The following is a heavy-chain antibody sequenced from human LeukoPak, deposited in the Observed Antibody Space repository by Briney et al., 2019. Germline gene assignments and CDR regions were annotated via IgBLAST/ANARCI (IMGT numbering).Heavy chain of an antibody. V-gene: IGHV3-7*01. D-gene: IGHD3-3*01. CDR1: GFIFTNCF. Sequence: GGSLRLSCAASGFIFTNCFMSWVRQAPGKGLEWVASIKHDGSEKYYVDSVRGRFTISRDNTKNSLYLQMSSLRAEDTAVYYCATDRGWRTSGYYLYYFEYWGQGTLVTFSS. CDR2: IKHDGSEK. CDR3: ATDRGWRTSGYYLYYFEY. J-gene: IGHJ4*02.